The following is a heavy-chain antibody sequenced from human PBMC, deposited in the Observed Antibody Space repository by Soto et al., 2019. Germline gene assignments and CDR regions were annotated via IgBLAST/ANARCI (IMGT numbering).Heavy chain of an antibody. J-gene: IGHJ4*01. Sequence: KPSETLSLTCTVSGGSVSSGSYYWSWIRQPPGKGLEWIGYSYYSGSTNYNPSLKSRVTISVDTSKNQFSLKLSSVTAADTAVYYCARYREGSFDYWGQGTLVTVSS. CDR3: ARYREGSFDY. CDR2: SYYSGST. V-gene: IGHV4-61*01. CDR1: GGSVSSGSYY. D-gene: IGHD1-26*01.